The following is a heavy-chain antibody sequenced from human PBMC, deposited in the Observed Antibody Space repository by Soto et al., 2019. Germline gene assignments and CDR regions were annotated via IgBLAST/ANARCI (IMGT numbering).Heavy chain of an antibody. J-gene: IGHJ4*02. V-gene: IGHV3-30*18. CDR1: GFTFSHYG. Sequence: PGGSLRLSCAASGFTFSHYGMHWVRQAPGKGLEWVAIISYDGRNEYYADSVKGRFTISRDNSKNTLYLQMNSLRAEDTAVYYCAKDTYYHDTTGYYVFDYWGQGTLVTVSS. D-gene: IGHD3-22*01. CDR3: AKDTYYHDTTGYYVFDY. CDR2: ISYDGRNE.